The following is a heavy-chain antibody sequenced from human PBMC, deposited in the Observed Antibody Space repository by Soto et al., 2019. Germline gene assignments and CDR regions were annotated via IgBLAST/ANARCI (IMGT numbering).Heavy chain of an antibody. CDR1: GFIFTNYA. J-gene: IGHJ4*02. V-gene: IGHV3-23*01. D-gene: IGHD2-2*01. Sequence: TGGSLRLSCAASGFIFTNYAMTWVRQAPGKGLEWVSGITGSGGSTYYADSVRGRFTISRDNSRDTLSLQMDSLRAEDTAVYYCAKAPSEMVVAPAPIDYWGQGTLVTVSS. CDR3: AKAPSEMVVAPAPIDY. CDR2: ITGSGGST.